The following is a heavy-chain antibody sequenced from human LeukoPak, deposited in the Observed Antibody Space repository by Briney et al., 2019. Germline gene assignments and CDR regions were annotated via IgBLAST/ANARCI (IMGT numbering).Heavy chain of an antibody. Sequence: SGPTLVNPTETLTLTCTVSGFSLSTARMGVSWIRQPPGKALEWLAHIFSNDEKSYSTSLKSRLTISKDTSKSQVVLTMTNMDPVDTATYYCARMTSGSLYYYYYYMDVWGKGTTVTVSS. V-gene: IGHV2-26*01. CDR3: ARMTSGSLYYYYYYMDV. CDR2: IFSNDEK. J-gene: IGHJ6*03. CDR1: GFSLSTARMG. D-gene: IGHD1-26*01.